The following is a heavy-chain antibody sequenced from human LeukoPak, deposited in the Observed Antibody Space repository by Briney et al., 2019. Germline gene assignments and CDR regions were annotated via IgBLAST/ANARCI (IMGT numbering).Heavy chain of an antibody. CDR3: ARDPTTVTTTAFVDY. D-gene: IGHD4-17*01. Sequence: SVKVSCKASGGTFSSYAISWVRPAPGQGLEWMGRIIPILGIANYAQKFQGRATITADKSTSTAYMELSSLRSEDTAVYYCARDPTTVTTTAFVDYWGQGTLVTVSS. V-gene: IGHV1-69*04. CDR1: GGTFSSYA. J-gene: IGHJ4*02. CDR2: IIPILGIA.